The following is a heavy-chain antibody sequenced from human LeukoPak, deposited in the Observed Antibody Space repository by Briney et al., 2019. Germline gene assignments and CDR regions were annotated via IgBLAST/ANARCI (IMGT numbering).Heavy chain of an antibody. V-gene: IGHV3-20*04. CDR3: ARGLSQYYDSSGYYSYFDS. Sequence: GGSLRLSXATSGFTFSTYWMSWVRQAPGKGLEWVSGINWNGGSTGYADSVKGRFTISRDNAKNSLYLRMNSLRAEDTAFYYCARGLSQYYDSSGYYSYFDSWGQGTLVTVSS. CDR2: INWNGGST. CDR1: GFTFSTYW. J-gene: IGHJ4*02. D-gene: IGHD3-22*01.